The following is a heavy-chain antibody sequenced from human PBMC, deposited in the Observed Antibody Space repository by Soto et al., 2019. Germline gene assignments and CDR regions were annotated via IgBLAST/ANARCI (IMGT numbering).Heavy chain of an antibody. CDR1: GFTFSSYA. Sequence: WSLRPPFAASGFTFSSYAMSWVRQAPGKGLEWVSDISGSGGSTYYADSVKGRFHISRDNSKNTLYLQMNSLRAEDTAVYYCAKVFSGSYYPPGYWGQGTLVTVSS. CDR3: AKVFSGSYYPPGY. V-gene: IGHV3-23*01. CDR2: ISGSGGST. D-gene: IGHD1-26*01. J-gene: IGHJ4*02.